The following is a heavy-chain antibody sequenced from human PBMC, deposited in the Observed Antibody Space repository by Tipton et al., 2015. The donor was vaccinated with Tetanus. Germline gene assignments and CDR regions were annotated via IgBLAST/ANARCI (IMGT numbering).Heavy chain of an antibody. V-gene: IGHV3-23*01. CDR1: GFTFSSYA. Sequence: SLRLSCSASGFTFSSYAMSWVRQAPGKGLGWVSTISGSGDTTYYADSVKGRFTLSRDNSKNTLYLQMNSLRADDTAVYYCAKSNYYDTSGRPTGCFDYWGRGTLVTVSS. J-gene: IGHJ4*02. D-gene: IGHD3-22*01. CDR3: AKSNYYDTSGRPTGCFDY. CDR2: ISGSGDTT.